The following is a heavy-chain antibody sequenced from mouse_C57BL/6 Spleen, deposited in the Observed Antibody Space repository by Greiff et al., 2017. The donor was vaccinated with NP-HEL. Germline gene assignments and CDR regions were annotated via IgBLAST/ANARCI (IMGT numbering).Heavy chain of an antibody. J-gene: IGHJ1*03. CDR1: GYAFSSYW. Sequence: VQRVESGAELVKPGASVKISCKASGYAFSSYWMNWVKQRPGKGLEWIGQIYPGDGDTNYNGKFKGKATLTADKSSSTAYMQLSSLTSEDSAVYFCTSPNYYGSSPGYFDVWGTGTTVTVSS. CDR3: TSPNYYGSSPGYFDV. CDR2: IYPGDGDT. D-gene: IGHD1-1*01. V-gene: IGHV1-80*01.